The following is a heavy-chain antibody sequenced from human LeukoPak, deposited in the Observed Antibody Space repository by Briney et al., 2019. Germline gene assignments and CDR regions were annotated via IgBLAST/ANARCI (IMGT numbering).Heavy chain of an antibody. CDR3: ARDRGHYSSSWYTWFDP. CDR2: LYYTGDT. V-gene: IGHV4-39*07. CDR1: GGSISSRTYF. D-gene: IGHD6-13*01. J-gene: IGHJ5*02. Sequence: SETLSLTCTVSGGSISSRTYFWGWIRQPPGGTLEWIGSLYYTGDTYYNPSLGSRVAMSIDTSNNQFSLKLSSLTAADTAVYYCARDRGHYSSSWYTWFDPWGQGILVTVSS.